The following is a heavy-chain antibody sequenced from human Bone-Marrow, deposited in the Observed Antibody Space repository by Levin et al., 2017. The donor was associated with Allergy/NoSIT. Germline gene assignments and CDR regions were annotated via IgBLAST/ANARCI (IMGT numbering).Heavy chain of an antibody. CDR1: GFSLSNARMG. J-gene: IGHJ4*02. D-gene: IGHD6-13*01. V-gene: IGHV2-26*01. Sequence: ESGPTLVKPTETLTLTCTVSGFSLSNARMGVSWIRQPPGKALEWLAHIFSNDEKSYSTSLKSRRTISKDTSKSQVVLTMTNLDPVDTATYYCARINRAPGPDPKLSVVPGTIAAELVLSLSLDYWGQGTLVTVSS. CDR2: IFSNDEK. CDR3: ARINRAPGPDPKLSVVPGTIAAELVLSLSLDY.